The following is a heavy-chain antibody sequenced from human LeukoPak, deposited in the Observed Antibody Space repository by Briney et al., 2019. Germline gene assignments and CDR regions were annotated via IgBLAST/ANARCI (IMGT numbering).Heavy chain of an antibody. D-gene: IGHD3-10*01. CDR1: GGTFSSYA. CDR3: ARDSYYYGSGSLFDY. Sequence: EASVKVSCKASGGTFSSYAISWVRQAPGQGLEWMGGIIPIFGTANYAQKFQGRVTITADESTSTAYMELSSLRSEDTAVYYCARDSYYYGSGSLFDYWGQGTLVTVSS. J-gene: IGHJ4*02. CDR2: IIPIFGTA. V-gene: IGHV1-69*01.